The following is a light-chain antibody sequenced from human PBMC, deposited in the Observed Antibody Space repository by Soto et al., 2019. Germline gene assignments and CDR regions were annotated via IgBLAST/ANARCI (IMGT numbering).Light chain of an antibody. Sequence: DIQMTQSPSSLSASVGDRVTITCQASQDISNYLNWYQQNPGKAPKLLIYDASHMETGFPSRFSGSGSRTDFTFTISCLQPEDIATYYCQQYDITPFSFGPGTKVDIK. CDR3: QQYDITPFS. V-gene: IGKV1-33*01. CDR2: DAS. CDR1: QDISNY. J-gene: IGKJ3*01.